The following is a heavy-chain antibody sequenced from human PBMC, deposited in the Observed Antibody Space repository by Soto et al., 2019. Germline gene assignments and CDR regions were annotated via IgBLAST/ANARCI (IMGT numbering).Heavy chain of an antibody. V-gene: IGHV3-73*01. CDR3: TRPLVELRRGYYYYGMDV. D-gene: IGHD1-7*01. CDR1: GFAFSGSA. Sequence: PGGSLRLSCAASGFAFSGSAMHWFRQASGKGLEWVGRIRSKANSYATAYAASVKGRFTISRDDSKNTAYLQMNSLKTEDTAVYYCTRPLVELRRGYYYYGMDVWGQGTTVTVS. J-gene: IGHJ6*02. CDR2: IRSKANSYAT.